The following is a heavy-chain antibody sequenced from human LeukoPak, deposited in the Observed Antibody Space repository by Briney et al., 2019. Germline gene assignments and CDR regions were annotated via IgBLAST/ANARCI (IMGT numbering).Heavy chain of an antibody. CDR2: ISSSGSTI. V-gene: IGHV3-11*01. CDR1: GFTFSDYY. D-gene: IGHD3-3*01. Sequence: PGGSLRLSCAASGFTFSDYYMSWIRQAPGKGLEWVSYISSSGSTIYYADSVKGRFTISRDNAKNSLYLQMNSLRAEDTAVYYCAREAPGRDYDFWSGYYDYWGQGTLVTVSS. J-gene: IGHJ4*02. CDR3: AREAPGRDYDFWSGYYDY.